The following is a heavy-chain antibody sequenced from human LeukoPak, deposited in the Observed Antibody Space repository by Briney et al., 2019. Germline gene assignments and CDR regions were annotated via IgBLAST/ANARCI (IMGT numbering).Heavy chain of an antibody. CDR2: IRSRGSTI. V-gene: IGHV3-11*04. D-gene: IGHD2-2*01. J-gene: IGHJ4*02. CDR1: GFTFSDYY. CDR3: ARVDCSSTSCYEFDY. Sequence: GGSLRLSCAASGFTFSDYYMSWIRQAPGEGLEWFSYIRSRGSTIYYADSVKGRFTISRHNAKNSLYLQMNSLRAEDTAVYYCARVDCSSTSCYEFDYWGQGTLVTVSS.